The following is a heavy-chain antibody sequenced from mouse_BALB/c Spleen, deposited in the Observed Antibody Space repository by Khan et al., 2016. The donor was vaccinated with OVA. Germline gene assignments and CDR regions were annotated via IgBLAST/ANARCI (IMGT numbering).Heavy chain of an antibody. CDR3: ARRNYFGYTFAY. V-gene: IGHV1-77*01. D-gene: IGHD1-2*01. Sequence: QVQLKESGTELARPGASVNLSCKASGYTFTDFYINWVKQRSGQGLEWIGEISPGSGDTYYNEKFKGKATLTADKSSSTAYMQRSSLTSEASAVYFCARRNYFGYTFAYWGQGTLVTVSA. CDR2: ISPGSGDT. J-gene: IGHJ3*01. CDR1: GYTFTDFY.